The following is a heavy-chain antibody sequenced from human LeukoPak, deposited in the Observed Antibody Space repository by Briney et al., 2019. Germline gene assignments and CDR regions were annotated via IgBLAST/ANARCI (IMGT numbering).Heavy chain of an antibody. CDR2: IGGSGAST. V-gene: IGHV3-23*01. Sequence: GGSLRLSCAASGFTFSNYAMSWVRQAPGKGLEWVSSIGGSGASTYYADSVKGRFTISRDISKNTLYLQMNSLRAEDTAVYYCAKDRLWFGESNWFDPWGQGTLVTVSS. J-gene: IGHJ5*02. CDR3: AKDRLWFGESNWFDP. CDR1: GFTFSNYA. D-gene: IGHD3-10*01.